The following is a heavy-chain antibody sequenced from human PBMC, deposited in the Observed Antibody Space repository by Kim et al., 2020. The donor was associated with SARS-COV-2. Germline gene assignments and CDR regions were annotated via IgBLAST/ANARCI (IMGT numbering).Heavy chain of an antibody. J-gene: IGHJ4*02. V-gene: IGHV4-31*03. CDR2: IYYSGST. CDR1: GGSISSGGYY. Sequence: SETLSLTCTVSGGSISSGGYYWSWIRQHPGKGLEWIGYIYYSGSTYYNPSLKSRVTISVDTSKNQFSLKLSSVTAADTAVYYCARVGESSSWYYFDYWGQGTLVTVSS. CDR3: ARVGESSSWYYFDY. D-gene: IGHD6-13*01.